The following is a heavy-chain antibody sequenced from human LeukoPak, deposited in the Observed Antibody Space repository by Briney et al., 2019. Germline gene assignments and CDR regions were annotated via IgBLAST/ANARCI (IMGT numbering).Heavy chain of an antibody. CDR2: TSYDGTSE. J-gene: IGHJ5*02. CDR3: ARAKGLAGSYLDNWFDP. V-gene: IGHV3-30*04. CDR1: GFSFRRYD. D-gene: IGHD1-26*01. Sequence: GTSLRLPCAASGFSFRRYDMHWVRQAPGKGLEWVAATSYDGTSELYADFVKGRFSISRDNSRNTLSLQMDTLRPEDTAIYYCARAKGLAGSYLDNWFDPWGQGTRVIVSS.